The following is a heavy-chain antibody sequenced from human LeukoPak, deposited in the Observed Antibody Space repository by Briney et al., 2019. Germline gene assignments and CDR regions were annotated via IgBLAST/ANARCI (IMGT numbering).Heavy chain of an antibody. CDR2: VNPDNGNT. J-gene: IGHJ4*02. CDR1: GYPFTRYG. D-gene: IGHD2-2*01. V-gene: IGHV1-18*01. CDR3: ATYYCSTTSCYPYFFDY. Sequence: GASVKVSCKASGYPFTRYGISWVRQAPGQGLEWMGWVNPDNGNTKYAQKFQGRVTMTTDTSTSTAHMELRSPRSDDTAVYYCATYYCSTTSCYPYFFDYWGQGTLVTVSS.